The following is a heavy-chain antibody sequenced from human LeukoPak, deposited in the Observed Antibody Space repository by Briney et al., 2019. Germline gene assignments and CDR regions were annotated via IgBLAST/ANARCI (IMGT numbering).Heavy chain of an antibody. D-gene: IGHD6-13*01. Sequence: ASVKVSCKASGYSFTSHYMHWVRQAPGQGLEWMGWISAYNGNTKYAQKLQGRVTMTADTSTSTAYMDLRSLRSDDTAVYYCAREMPAAAGSDAFDIWGQGTMVTVSS. CDR2: ISAYNGNT. CDR1: GYSFTSHY. CDR3: AREMPAAAGSDAFDI. V-gene: IGHV1-18*04. J-gene: IGHJ3*02.